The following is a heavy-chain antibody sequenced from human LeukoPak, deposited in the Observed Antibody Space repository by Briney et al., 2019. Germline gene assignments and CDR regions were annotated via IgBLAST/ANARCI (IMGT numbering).Heavy chain of an antibody. CDR3: ARDYSGMDFWSGYDY. J-gene: IGHJ4*02. CDR2: INSDGSST. Sequence: GGSLRLSCAASGFTFNTYWMHWVRQAPGKGLVWVSRINSDGSSTTYADSVKGRFTISRDNAKNTLYLQMNSLRAEDTAVYYCARDYSGMDFWSGYDYWGQGTLVTVSS. D-gene: IGHD3-3*01. CDR1: GFTFNTYW. V-gene: IGHV3-74*01.